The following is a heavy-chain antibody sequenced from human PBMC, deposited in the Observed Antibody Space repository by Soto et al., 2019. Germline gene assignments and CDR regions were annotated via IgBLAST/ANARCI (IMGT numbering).Heavy chain of an antibody. D-gene: IGHD2-15*01. CDR3: ARDIDG. CDR1: GFTFNNYG. Sequence: GGSLRLSCAASGFTFNNYGMHWVRQAPGKGLEWVALTSNDGSRKFYGDSVKGRFTISRDNSKNTLYLEINSLRPEDTAVYYCARDIDGGGQGTLVTVSS. V-gene: IGHV3-30*03. CDR2: TSNDGSRK. J-gene: IGHJ4*02.